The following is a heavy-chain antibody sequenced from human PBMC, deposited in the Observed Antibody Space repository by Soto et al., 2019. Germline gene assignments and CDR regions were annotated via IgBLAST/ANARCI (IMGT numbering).Heavy chain of an antibody. D-gene: IGHD5-18*01. CDR2: IIPSFGTA. CDR1: GGTFSSYA. V-gene: IGHV1-69*01. CDR3: ARTGRVDTAMVNYYYYGMDV. Sequence: QVQLVQSGAEVKKPGSSVKVSCKASGGTFSSYAISWVRQAPGQGLEWMGGIIPSFGTANYAQKFQGRVTITADESTSTAYMELSSLRSEDTAVYYCARTGRVDTAMVNYYYYGMDVWGQGTTVTVSS. J-gene: IGHJ6*02.